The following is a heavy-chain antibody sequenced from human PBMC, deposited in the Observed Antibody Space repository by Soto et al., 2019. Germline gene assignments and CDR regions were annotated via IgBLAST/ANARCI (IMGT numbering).Heavy chain of an antibody. CDR3: ARRYGGNFDY. J-gene: IGHJ4*02. CDR2: IYYSGST. Sequence: PSETLSLTCTVSGGSISSYHWSWIRQPPGKGLEWIGYIYYSGSTNYNPSLKSRVTISVDTSKNQLSLKVSSVTAADTAVYYCARRYGGNFDYWGQGTLVTVSS. D-gene: IGHD1-26*01. CDR1: GGSISSYH. V-gene: IGHV4-59*01.